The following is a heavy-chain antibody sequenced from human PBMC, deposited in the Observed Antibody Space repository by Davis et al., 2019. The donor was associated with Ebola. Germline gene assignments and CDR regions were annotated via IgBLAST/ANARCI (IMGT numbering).Heavy chain of an antibody. J-gene: IGHJ5*02. V-gene: IGHV1-18*01. Sequence: ASVTVSCMASVYTFTSYGISWVRQAPGQGLEWMGWISAYNGNTNYAQRLQGRVTMTTDTSTSTAYMELRSLRSDATAVYYCARARYGWWFDPWGQGTLVTVSS. CDR2: ISAYNGNT. D-gene: IGHD4-17*01. CDR3: ARARYGWWFDP. CDR1: VYTFTSYG.